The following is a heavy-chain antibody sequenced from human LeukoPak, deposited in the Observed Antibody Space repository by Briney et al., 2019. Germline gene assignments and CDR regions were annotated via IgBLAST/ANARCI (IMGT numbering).Heavy chain of an antibody. D-gene: IGHD5-12*01. CDR3: AREGAMEWLRPEYNWFDP. CDR2: INPNSGGT. CDR1: GYTFTGYY. J-gene: IGHJ5*02. Sequence: ASVKVSCKASGYTFTGYYMHWVRQAPGQGLEWMGWINPNSGGTNCAQKFQGRVTMTRDTSISTAYMELSRLRSDDTAVYYCAREGAMEWLRPEYNWFDPWGQGTLVTVSS. V-gene: IGHV1-2*02.